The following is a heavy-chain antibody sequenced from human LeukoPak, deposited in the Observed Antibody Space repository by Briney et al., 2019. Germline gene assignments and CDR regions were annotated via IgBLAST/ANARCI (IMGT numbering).Heavy chain of an antibody. J-gene: IGHJ5*02. D-gene: IGHD6-13*01. CDR1: GYTFTGYY. CDR3: ARSRRTTGYSTSFGP. V-gene: IGHV1-2*02. Sequence: ASVKVSCKASGYTFTGYYMHWVRQAPGQGLEWMGWINPNSGGTNYAQKFQGRVTMTRDTSISTAYMELSRLRSDDTAVYYCARSRRTTGYSTSFGPWGQGTLVTVSS. CDR2: INPNSGGT.